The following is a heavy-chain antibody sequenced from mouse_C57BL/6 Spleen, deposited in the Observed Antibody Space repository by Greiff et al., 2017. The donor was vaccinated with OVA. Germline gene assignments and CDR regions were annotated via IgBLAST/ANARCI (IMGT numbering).Heavy chain of an antibody. Sequence: VQLQQSGAELVRPGASVKLSCTASGFNIKDDYMHWVKQRPEQGLEWIGWIDPENGDTEYASKFQGKATITADTSSNTAYLQLSSLTSEDTAVYYCTSNYVNYDMGGWGQGTSVTV. CDR3: TSNYVNYDMGG. CDR2: IDPENGDT. V-gene: IGHV14-4*01. CDR1: GFNIKDDY. D-gene: IGHD2-5*01. J-gene: IGHJ4*01.